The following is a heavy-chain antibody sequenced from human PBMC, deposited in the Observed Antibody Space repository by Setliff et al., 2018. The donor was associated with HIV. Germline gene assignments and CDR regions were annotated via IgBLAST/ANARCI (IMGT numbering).Heavy chain of an antibody. V-gene: IGHV4-4*09. CDR1: GGSFTTYY. CDR3: ARRPPLTTGREYYFDF. CDR2: FYTSGST. Sequence: SETLSLTCTVSGGSFTTYYWSWLRQPPGKELEWIGYFYTSGSTNYNPSLKSRVTISIDTSKNQFSLKLNAATAADTAVYYCARRPPLTTGREYYFDFWGQGTLVTVSS. J-gene: IGHJ4*02. D-gene: IGHD1-1*01.